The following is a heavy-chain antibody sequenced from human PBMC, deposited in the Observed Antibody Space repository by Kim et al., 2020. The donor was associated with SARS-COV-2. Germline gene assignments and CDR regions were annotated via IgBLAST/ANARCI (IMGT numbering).Heavy chain of an antibody. CDR2: IKSKTDGGTT. CDR3: TTAAAGSGDFDY. Sequence: GGSLRLSCAASGFTFSNAWMTWVRQAPGKGLEWVGRIKSKTDGGTTDYAAPVKGRFTISRDDSKNTLYLQMNSLKTEDTAVYYCTTAAAGSGDFDYWGQGTLVTVSS. CDR1: GFTFSNAW. J-gene: IGHJ4*02. V-gene: IGHV3-15*01. D-gene: IGHD6-13*01.